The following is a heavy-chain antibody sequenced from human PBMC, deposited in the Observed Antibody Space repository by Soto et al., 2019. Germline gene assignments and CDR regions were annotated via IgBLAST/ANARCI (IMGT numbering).Heavy chain of an antibody. Sequence: EVQLVESGGGLVQPGGSLRLSCAASGFTFSSYWISWVRQAPGKGLEWVANIKQDGSEKYYVDSVKGRFTISRDNAKNSLYLQMNSLRAEDTAVYYCARVDGLDYGDYALDYWGQGTLVTVSS. V-gene: IGHV3-7*03. CDR1: GFTFSSYW. CDR2: IKQDGSEK. D-gene: IGHD4-17*01. J-gene: IGHJ4*02. CDR3: ARVDGLDYGDYALDY.